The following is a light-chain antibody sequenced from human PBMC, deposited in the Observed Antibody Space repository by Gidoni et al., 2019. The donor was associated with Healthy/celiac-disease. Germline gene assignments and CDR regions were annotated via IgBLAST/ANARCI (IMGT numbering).Light chain of an antibody. CDR3: SSYTSSSTLTV. CDR2: DVS. Sequence: QSALTQPASVSGSPGQSITISCTGTSSDVGGYNYVSWNQTHPGKAPKLMIYDVSNRPSGVSNRFSGSKSGNTASLTISGLQAEDEADYYCSSYTSSSTLTVFGGGTKLTVL. CDR1: SSDVGGYNY. V-gene: IGLV2-14*01. J-gene: IGLJ2*01.